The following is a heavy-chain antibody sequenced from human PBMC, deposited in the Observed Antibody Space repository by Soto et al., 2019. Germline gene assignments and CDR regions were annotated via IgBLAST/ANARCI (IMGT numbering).Heavy chain of an antibody. CDR1: GYTFTSYD. Sequence: ASVKVSCKASGYTFTSYDINWVRQATGQGVEWMGWMNPNSGNTGYAQKFQGRVTMTRNTSISTAYMELSSLRSEDTAVYYCATLSPYYDSSGYFYYWGQGTLVTVSS. D-gene: IGHD3-22*01. J-gene: IGHJ4*02. V-gene: IGHV1-8*01. CDR3: ATLSPYYDSSGYFYY. CDR2: MNPNSGNT.